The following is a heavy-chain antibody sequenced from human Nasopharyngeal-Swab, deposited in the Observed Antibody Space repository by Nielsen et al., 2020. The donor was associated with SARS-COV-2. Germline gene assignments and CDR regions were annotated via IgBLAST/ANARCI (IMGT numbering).Heavy chain of an antibody. D-gene: IGHD2-2*02. CDR1: GFTFNNYG. J-gene: IGHJ6*03. CDR2: ISYDGSIK. CDR3: AKRYQLFYLQRTEDYMDV. Sequence: GESLKISCAASGFTFNNYGMHWVRQAPGKGLEWVAVISYDGSIKDYADSVKRRFTISREWSKNPLHLQMNSLRPEDTAVYYCAKRYQLFYLQRTEDYMDVWGKGTTVTVSS. V-gene: IGHV3-30*18.